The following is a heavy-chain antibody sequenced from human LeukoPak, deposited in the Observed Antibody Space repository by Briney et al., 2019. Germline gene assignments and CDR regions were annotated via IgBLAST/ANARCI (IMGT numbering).Heavy chain of an antibody. CDR3: ARGSIVVVVAAKENYYYGMDV. D-gene: IGHD2-15*01. CDR2: IYYSAST. V-gene: IGHV4-31*03. Sequence: PSQTLSLTCTVSGGSISSGGSYWSWIRQHPGKGREWIGYIYYSASTYYNPSLKSRVTISVDTSKNQFSLKLRSVTAADTAVYSCARGSIVVVVAAKENYYYGMDVWGQGNTVTVSS. CDR1: GGSISSGGSY. J-gene: IGHJ6*02.